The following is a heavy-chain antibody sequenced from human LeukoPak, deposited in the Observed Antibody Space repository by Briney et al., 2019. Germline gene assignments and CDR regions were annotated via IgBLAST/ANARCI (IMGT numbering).Heavy chain of an antibody. CDR2: INSDGTTT. V-gene: IGHV3-74*01. CDR3: AVSNGGYGP. Sequence: PGGSLRLSCASSAFNFTAYWMHWVRQDPRQGLPWVARINSDGTTTNYADSVKGRFTISRDNAKNTLFLQMNSLRAEDTAVYFCAVSNGGYGPWGQGALVTVSS. D-gene: IGHD5-12*01. J-gene: IGHJ5*02. CDR1: AFNFTAYW.